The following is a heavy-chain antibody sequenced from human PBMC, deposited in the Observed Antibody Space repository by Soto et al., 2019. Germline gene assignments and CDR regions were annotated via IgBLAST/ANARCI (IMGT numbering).Heavy chain of an antibody. J-gene: IGHJ6*03. CDR3: SRGACAGSSSYSPAGSFYYYMDV. D-gene: IGHD3-10*02. CDR2: INSDGSVS. Sequence: ELKLVESGGGLVQPGGSLRLSCAASGFTFSNYWMYWVRQAPGQGLVWVSRINSDGSVSSYADAVKGRLTISRDNVKNTLYLGISSRRAEGTAVHYCSRGACAGSSSYSPAGSFYYYMDVWCKGTRVT. CDR1: GFTFSNYW. V-gene: IGHV3-74*01.